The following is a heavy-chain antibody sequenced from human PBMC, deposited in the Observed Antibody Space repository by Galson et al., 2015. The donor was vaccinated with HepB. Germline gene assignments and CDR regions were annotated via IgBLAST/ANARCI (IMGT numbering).Heavy chain of an antibody. V-gene: IGHV3-30*02. CDR3: AKDSTRGYSYGDAFDI. CDR1: GFTFSSYG. J-gene: IGHJ3*02. D-gene: IGHD5-18*01. Sequence: SLRLSCAASGFTFSSYGMHWVRQAPGKGLEWVAFIRYDGSNKYYADSVKGRFTISRDNSKNTLYLQMNSLRAEDTAVYYCAKDSTRGYSYGDAFDIWGQGTMVTVSS. CDR2: IRYDGSNK.